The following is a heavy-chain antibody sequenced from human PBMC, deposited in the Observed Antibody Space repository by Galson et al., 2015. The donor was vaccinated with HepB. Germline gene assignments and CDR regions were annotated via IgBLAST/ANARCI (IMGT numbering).Heavy chain of an antibody. CDR3: ALASSGWHPLGY. CDR2: ISGDAYST. D-gene: IGHD6-19*01. V-gene: IGHV3-23*01. J-gene: IGHJ4*02. Sequence: SLRLSCAASGFIFSGYAMNWVRQAPGKGLEWVSAISGDAYSTYYADSVKGRFTNSRDNSKNTLYLQMSSLRAEDTAVYYCALASSGWHPLGYWGQGTLVTVSS. CDR1: GFIFSGYA.